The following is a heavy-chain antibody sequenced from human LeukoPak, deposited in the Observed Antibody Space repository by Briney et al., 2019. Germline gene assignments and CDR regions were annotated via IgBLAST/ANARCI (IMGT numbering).Heavy chain of an antibody. CDR3: ARRVVTATPARYYYYMDV. V-gene: IGHV4-34*01. D-gene: IGHD2-21*02. CDR2: INHSGST. J-gene: IGHJ6*03. Sequence: PSETLSLTCAVYGGSFSGYYWSWIRQPPGNGLEWIGEINHSGSTNYNPSLKSRVTISVGTSKNQFSLKLSSVTAADTAVYYCARRVVTATPARYYYYMDVWGKGTTVTVSS. CDR1: GGSFSGYY.